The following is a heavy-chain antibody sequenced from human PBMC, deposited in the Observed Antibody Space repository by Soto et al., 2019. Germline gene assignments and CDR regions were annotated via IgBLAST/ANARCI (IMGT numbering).Heavy chain of an antibody. CDR3: AVGSWSAEVFDI. CDR1: GGSFRTYT. J-gene: IGHJ3*02. Sequence: QVQLVQSGVEVKKPGSSVKVSCKASGGSFRTYTMFLVRQAPGQGLEWMGRIIPMFDIANYAQKFQGRVTINADKSTVTVYMEMISLTSDDAAIYFCAVGSWSAEVFDIWGQGTLVTVSS. CDR2: IIPMFDIA. V-gene: IGHV1-69*02. D-gene: IGHD6-13*01.